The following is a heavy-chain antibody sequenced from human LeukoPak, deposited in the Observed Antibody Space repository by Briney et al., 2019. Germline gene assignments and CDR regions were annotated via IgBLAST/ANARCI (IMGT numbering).Heavy chain of an antibody. CDR3: ARGHREYCSGGSCYNMDV. J-gene: IGHJ6*03. Sequence: KPSETLSLTCAVYGGSFSGYYWSWIRQPPGKGLEWIGEINHSGSTNYNPSLKRRVTISVDTSKNQFSLKLSSVTAADTAVYYCARGHREYCSGGSCYNMDVWGKGTTVTVSS. CDR2: INHSGST. V-gene: IGHV4-34*01. D-gene: IGHD2-15*01. CDR1: GGSFSGYY.